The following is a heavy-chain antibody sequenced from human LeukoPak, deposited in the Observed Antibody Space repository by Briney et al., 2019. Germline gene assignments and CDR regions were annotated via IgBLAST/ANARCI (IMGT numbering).Heavy chain of an antibody. CDR3: ARGGNVWGSYRFYYFDY. J-gene: IGHJ4*02. CDR2: INHRGST. D-gene: IGHD3-16*02. V-gene: IGHV4-34*01. CDR1: GGSFRGYY. Sequence: SETLSLTCAVYGGSFRGYYWSCIRQPPGKGLEWIGEINHRGSTNYNPSLKSRVTISVDKSKNQFSLKLSSVTAADTAVYYCARGGNVWGSYRFYYFDYWGQGTLVTVSS.